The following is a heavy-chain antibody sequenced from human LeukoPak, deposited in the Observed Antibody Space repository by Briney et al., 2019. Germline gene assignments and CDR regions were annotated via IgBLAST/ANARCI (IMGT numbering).Heavy chain of an antibody. CDR3: ARRYATSSGASHAFDI. CDR1: GYRFTSYW. V-gene: IGHV5-51*01. Sequence: GESLKISCKGSGYRFTSYWIGWVRQMPGKGLEWMGIIYPGDSDTRYSPSFQGQVTISVDKSISTAYLQWSSLKASDTAIYYCARRYATSSGASHAFDIWGQGTMVTVSS. CDR2: IYPGDSDT. J-gene: IGHJ3*02. D-gene: IGHD6-6*01.